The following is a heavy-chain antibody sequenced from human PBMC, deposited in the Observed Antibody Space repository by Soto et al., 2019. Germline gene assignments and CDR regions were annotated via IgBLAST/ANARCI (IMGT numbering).Heavy chain of an antibody. V-gene: IGHV2-5*02. Sequence: QITLKESGPTLVTPTQTLTLTCTFSGFSLSTSGVGVGWIRQPPGKALEWLALIYWDDDKRYSPSLKSRLTLTNDTSKNQVVLTMTNMDPVDTATYYCAHLARAVAGGGPINWFDPWGQGTLVTVSS. J-gene: IGHJ5*02. D-gene: IGHD6-19*01. CDR3: AHLARAVAGGGPINWFDP. CDR2: IYWDDDK. CDR1: GFSLSTSGVG.